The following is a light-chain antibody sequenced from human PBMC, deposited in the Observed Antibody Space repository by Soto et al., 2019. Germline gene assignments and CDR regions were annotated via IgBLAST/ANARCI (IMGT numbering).Light chain of an antibody. CDR2: GAS. J-gene: IGKJ5*01. CDR1: QGTSSY. V-gene: IGKV1-9*01. CDR3: QQYNTYST. Sequence: DIQLTQSPSFLSASVGDRVTITCRASQGTSSYLAWFQQKPGRAPKLLIYGASTLQSGVPSRFSGNGSGTEFTLTISSLQPDDFATYYCQQYNTYSTFGQGTRLEI.